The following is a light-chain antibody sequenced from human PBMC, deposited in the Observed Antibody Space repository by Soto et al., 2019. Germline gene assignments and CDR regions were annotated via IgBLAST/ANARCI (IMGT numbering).Light chain of an antibody. Sequence: DIQMTQSPFSLSASLGDRVTITCRASQSICDYLNWYQQKPGKGPKLLIFAASSLQVGVPSRFSGSGSGTDFTLTISSLQPEDFATYFCQQSHSAPFTFGPGTTVDIK. CDR1: QSICDY. J-gene: IGKJ3*01. CDR2: AAS. V-gene: IGKV1-39*01. CDR3: QQSHSAPFT.